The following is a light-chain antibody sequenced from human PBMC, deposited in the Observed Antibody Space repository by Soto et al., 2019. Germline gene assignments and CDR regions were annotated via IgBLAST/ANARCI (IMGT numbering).Light chain of an antibody. Sequence: EIVLTQSPGTLSLSPGERATLSCRASQSVSSTYLAWYQQKPGQPPRLLIFDASNRATGIPDRFSGSGSGTEFTLTISSLEPEDFAVYYCQQYGRSPPSWTFGQGTTVEIK. J-gene: IGKJ1*01. CDR1: QSVSSTY. V-gene: IGKV3-20*01. CDR2: DAS. CDR3: QQYGRSPPSWT.